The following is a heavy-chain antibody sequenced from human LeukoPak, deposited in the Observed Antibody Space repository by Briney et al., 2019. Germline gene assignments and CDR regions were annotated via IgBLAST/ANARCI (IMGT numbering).Heavy chain of an antibody. CDR2: ISSSGSTI. Sequence: GGSLRLSCAASGFTFSSYEMNWVRQAPGKGLEWVSYISSSGSTIYYADSVKGRFTISRDNAKSSLYLQMNSLRAEDTAVYYCAELGITMIGGVWGKGTTVTVSS. CDR1: GFTFSSYE. CDR3: AELGITMIGGV. V-gene: IGHV3-48*03. D-gene: IGHD3-10*02. J-gene: IGHJ6*04.